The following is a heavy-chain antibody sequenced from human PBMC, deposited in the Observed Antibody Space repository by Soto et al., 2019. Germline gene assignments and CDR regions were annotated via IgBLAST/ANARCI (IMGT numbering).Heavy chain of an antibody. CDR1: GSTFPSST. CDR2: INAHNGNT. Sequence: QVQLVQSGAEVKKPGASVKVSCKASGSTFPSSTVSWVRQAPGQGLEWMGWINAHNGNTKYAQKFQGRLTMTTDTSTGTGYMELRSLRSDDTAIYFCAIADCGDPDYWGQGTLVTVSS. CDR3: AIADCGDPDY. D-gene: IGHD4-17*01. V-gene: IGHV1-18*01. J-gene: IGHJ4*02.